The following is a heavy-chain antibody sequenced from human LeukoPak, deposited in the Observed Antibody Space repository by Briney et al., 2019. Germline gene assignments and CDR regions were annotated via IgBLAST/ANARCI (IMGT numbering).Heavy chain of an antibody. Sequence: GGSLRLSCAASGFTFSSYAMHWVRQAPGKGLEWVAVISYDGSNKYFADSVKGRFTISRDNSKNTLYLQMNSLRAEDTAVYYCARVLSGRGSLYDYYYYMDVWGKGTTVTISS. D-gene: IGHD3-10*01. CDR2: ISYDGSNK. CDR1: GFTFSSYA. V-gene: IGHV3-30*04. CDR3: ARVLSGRGSLYDYYYYMDV. J-gene: IGHJ6*03.